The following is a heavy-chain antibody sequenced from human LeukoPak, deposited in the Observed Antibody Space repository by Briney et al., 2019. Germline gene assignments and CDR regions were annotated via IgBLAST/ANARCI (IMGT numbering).Heavy chain of an antibody. Sequence: SETLSLTCSVSGGSISSYYWSWIRQPPGKGLEWIGYIYNSGRTNYNPALKSRVSISVDTSRNQFSLNLNSVTAADTAMYYCARGGYSHGYILFNYWGQGTLAIVSS. D-gene: IGHD5-18*01. CDR2: IYNSGRT. V-gene: IGHV4-59*01. CDR3: ARGGYSHGYILFNY. J-gene: IGHJ4*02. CDR1: GGSISSYY.